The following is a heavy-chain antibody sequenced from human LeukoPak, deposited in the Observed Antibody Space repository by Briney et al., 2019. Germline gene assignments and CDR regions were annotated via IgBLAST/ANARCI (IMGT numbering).Heavy chain of an antibody. V-gene: IGHV3-30*04. CDR3: ARDAPDPYWYFDL. CDR1: GFTFNSYA. CDR2: ISYDGSNK. J-gene: IGHJ2*01. Sequence: GGSLRLSCAASGFTFNSYAIHWVRQAPGKGLEWVAVISYDGSNKYYADSVKGRLTISRDSSKNTLFLQVNSLRHDDTAIYYCARDAPDPYWYFDLWGRGTLVTVSS.